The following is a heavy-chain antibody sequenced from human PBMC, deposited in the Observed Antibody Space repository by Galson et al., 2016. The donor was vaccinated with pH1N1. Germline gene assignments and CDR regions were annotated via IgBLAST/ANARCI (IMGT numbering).Heavy chain of an antibody. J-gene: IGHJ3*02. CDR1: GFTFSRYW. Sequence: SLRLSCAASGFTFSRYWMHWVRQGPGKGLVWVSRINSDESSRSHADSVEGRFTISRDNAKKTLYLQMNSLRAEDTGVYYCTRDRAFGDYGGASDIWGQGTMVTVSS. CDR3: TRDRAFGDYGGASDI. D-gene: IGHD4/OR15-4a*01. V-gene: IGHV3-74*01. CDR2: INSDESSR.